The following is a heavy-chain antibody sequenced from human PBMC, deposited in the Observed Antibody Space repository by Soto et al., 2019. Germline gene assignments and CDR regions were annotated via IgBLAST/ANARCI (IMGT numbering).Heavy chain of an antibody. V-gene: IGHV4-59*12. D-gene: IGHD5-18*01. Sequence: SETLSLTCTVSGGSLNNYYWSWIRQPPGKGLEWIGYIFSSGSAHYSPSLKSRVTISVDTSKNQFSLKLTSVTAADTAVYYCARGGYGRNWGQGTLVTVSS. CDR2: IFSSGSA. CDR1: GGSLNNYY. J-gene: IGHJ4*02. CDR3: ARGGYGRN.